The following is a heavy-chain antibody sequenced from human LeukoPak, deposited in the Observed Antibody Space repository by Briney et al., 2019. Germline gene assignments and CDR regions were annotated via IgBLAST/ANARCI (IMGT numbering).Heavy chain of an antibody. J-gene: IGHJ3*02. Sequence: SETLSLTCAVYGGSFSGYYWSWIRQSPGKGLVWIGYMYYTGSTNYNPSLKSRVTLSIDMSKNQFSLKLRSVTAADTALYYCARHFTYYYDSNGYPRDGFDIWGQGTTVTVSS. CDR2: MYYTGST. CDR1: GGSFSGYY. D-gene: IGHD3-22*01. V-gene: IGHV4-59*08. CDR3: ARHFTYYYDSNGYPRDGFDI.